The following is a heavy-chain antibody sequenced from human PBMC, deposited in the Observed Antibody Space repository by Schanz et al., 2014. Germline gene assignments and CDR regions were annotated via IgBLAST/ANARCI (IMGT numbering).Heavy chain of an antibody. Sequence: EVHLVESGGGLVQPGGSLRLSCAASEFTFSTDAMSWVRQAPGKGLEWVSALSEGGGGTHYADSVRGRFTISRDNAKNSLYLEMNSLRAEDTAVYYCAKSLESCPGGRCSRGYFDYWGQGTLVTVSS. CDR3: AKSLESCPGGRCSRGYFDY. J-gene: IGHJ4*02. V-gene: IGHV3-23*04. CDR1: EFTFSTDA. CDR2: LSEGGGGT. D-gene: IGHD2-8*02.